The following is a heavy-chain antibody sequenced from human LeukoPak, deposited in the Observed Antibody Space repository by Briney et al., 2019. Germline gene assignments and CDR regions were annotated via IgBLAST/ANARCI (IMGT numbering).Heavy chain of an antibody. D-gene: IGHD3-3*01. CDR2: IYYSGST. Sequence: SETLSLTCTVSGGSISSYYWSWIRQPPGKGLEWIGYIYYSGSTNYNPSLKSRVTISVDTSKNQFSLKLSSVTAADTAVYYCARVPFWSGSYYFDYWGQGTLVTVSS. CDR1: GGSISSYY. J-gene: IGHJ4*02. CDR3: ARVPFWSGSYYFDY. V-gene: IGHV4-59*01.